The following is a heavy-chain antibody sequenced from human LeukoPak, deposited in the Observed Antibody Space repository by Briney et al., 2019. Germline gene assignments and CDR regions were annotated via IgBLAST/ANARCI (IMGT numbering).Heavy chain of an antibody. CDR3: AREGLIQLFDY. Sequence: SETLSLTCTVSGGSISSSSFYWGWIRQPPGKGLEWIGSIYYSGTTYYNPSLQSRVNISVDTSKSQFSLKVSSVTAVDTAMYYCAREGLIQLFDYWGQGTPVTASS. CDR1: GGSISSSSFY. J-gene: IGHJ4*02. D-gene: IGHD5-18*01. CDR2: IYYSGTT. V-gene: IGHV4-39*07.